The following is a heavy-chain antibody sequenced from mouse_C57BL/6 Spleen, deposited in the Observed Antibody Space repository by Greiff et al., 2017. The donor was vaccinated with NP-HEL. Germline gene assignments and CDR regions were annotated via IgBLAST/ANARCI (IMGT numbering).Heavy chain of an antibody. CDR2: IHPNSGST. Sequence: QVQLQQPGAELVKPGASVKLSCKASGYTFTSYWMHWVKQRPGQGLEWIGMIHPNSGSTNYNEKFKSKATLTVDKSSSTAYMQLSSLTSEDSAVYYCARGTYYGNYGGFWYFDVWGTGTTVTVSS. V-gene: IGHV1-64*01. J-gene: IGHJ1*03. CDR3: ARGTYYGNYGGFWYFDV. D-gene: IGHD2-10*01. CDR1: GYTFTSYW.